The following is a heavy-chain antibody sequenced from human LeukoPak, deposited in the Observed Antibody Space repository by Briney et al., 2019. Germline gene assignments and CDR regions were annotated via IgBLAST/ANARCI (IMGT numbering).Heavy chain of an antibody. V-gene: IGHV3-48*04. D-gene: IGHD3-9*01. Sequence: GGSLRLSCAASGFNFSIYSMNWVRQAPGKGLEWVSYITRSSTTIYYADSVKGRFTISRDNAKNSLYLQMNSLRAEDTALYYCAKDRDYDILTGYYDYWGQGTLVTVSS. CDR1: GFNFSIYS. CDR2: ITRSSTTI. CDR3: AKDRDYDILTGYYDY. J-gene: IGHJ4*02.